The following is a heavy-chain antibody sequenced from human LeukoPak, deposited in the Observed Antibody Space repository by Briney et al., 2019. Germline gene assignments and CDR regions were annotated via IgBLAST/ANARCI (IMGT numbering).Heavy chain of an antibody. CDR3: VRDASGSYYGHFGY. CDR2: INSDGSST. Sequence: GGSLRLSCRASGFTFSTYWMHWVRQTPGKGLVWVSRINSDGSSTNYADSVKGRFTISRDNAKNTVYLQMNSLRVEDTAVYYCVRDASGSYYGHFGYWGQGTLVTVSS. V-gene: IGHV3-74*01. J-gene: IGHJ4*02. D-gene: IGHD3-10*01. CDR1: GFTFSTYW.